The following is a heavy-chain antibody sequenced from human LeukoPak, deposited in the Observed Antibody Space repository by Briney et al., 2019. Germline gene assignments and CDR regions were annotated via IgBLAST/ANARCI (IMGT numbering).Heavy chain of an antibody. J-gene: IGHJ4*02. Sequence: GASVKVSCKASGYTFTGYYMHWVRQAPGQGLEWMGWINPSSGGTNYAQKFQGRVTMTRDTSISTAYMELSRLRSDDTAVYYCARVCSSGWYFDYWGQGTLVTVSS. CDR3: ARVCSSGWYFDY. CDR1: GYTFTGYY. V-gene: IGHV1-2*02. D-gene: IGHD6-19*01. CDR2: INPSSGGT.